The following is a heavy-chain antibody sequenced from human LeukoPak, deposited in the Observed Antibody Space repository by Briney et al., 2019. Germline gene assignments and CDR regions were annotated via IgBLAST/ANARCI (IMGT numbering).Heavy chain of an antibody. CDR2: IKQDGSEK. CDR3: ARDRGADDY. Sequence: GGSLRLFCAASGFTFSRYWMTWVRQAPGKGLEWVANIKQDGSEKNYVDSVKGRFTISRDNAKNSLYLQMNSLRAEDTAVYYCARDRGADDYWGQGTLVTVSS. CDR1: GFTFSRYW. V-gene: IGHV3-7*01. J-gene: IGHJ4*02. D-gene: IGHD3-10*01.